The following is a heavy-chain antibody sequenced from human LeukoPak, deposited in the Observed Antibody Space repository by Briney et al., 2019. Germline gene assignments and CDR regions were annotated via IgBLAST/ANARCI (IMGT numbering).Heavy chain of an antibody. D-gene: IGHD2-15*01. CDR1: GFTFTSYS. J-gene: IGHJ3*02. V-gene: IGHV5-51*01. Sequence: GESLKISCKGSGFTFTSYSIGWVRQVPGKGLEWVGIIHPSDSDTTYSPSFQGQVTISVDKSISTAYLQFSSLKASDTAMYYCARRGLSRFCSGPTCYDACDIWGQGIMVTVSS. CDR3: ARRGLSRFCSGPTCYDACDI. CDR2: IHPSDSDT.